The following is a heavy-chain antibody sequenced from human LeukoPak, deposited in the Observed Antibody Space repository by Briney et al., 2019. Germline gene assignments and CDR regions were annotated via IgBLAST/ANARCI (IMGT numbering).Heavy chain of an antibody. CDR3: ARGLLWFGESYDAFDI. J-gene: IGHJ3*02. V-gene: IGHV4-4*02. D-gene: IGHD3-10*01. CDR1: GGSISSSNW. CDR2: IYHSGST. Sequence: SETLSLTCAVSGGSISSSNWWSWVRQPPGKGLEWIGEIYHSGSTNYNPSLKSRVTISVDKSKNQFSLKLSSVTAADTAVYYCARGLLWFGESYDAFDIWGQGTMVIVSS.